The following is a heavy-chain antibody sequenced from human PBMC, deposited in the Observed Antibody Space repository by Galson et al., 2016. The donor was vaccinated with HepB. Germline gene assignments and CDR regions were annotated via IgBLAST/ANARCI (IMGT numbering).Heavy chain of an antibody. V-gene: IGHV3-30*18. D-gene: IGHD2-8*01. J-gene: IGHJ5*02. CDR1: GFTFSTYG. CDR2: ISNDGGKK. Sequence: SLRLSCAASGFTFSTYGMHWVRQAPGKGLEWVALISNDGGKKYYADSVKGRFTISRDNSKNMLYLQMNSLRPEDTAVFYCAKAGCKNGVCYPRNWFDPWGQGTLVTVSS. CDR3: AKAGCKNGVCYPRNWFDP.